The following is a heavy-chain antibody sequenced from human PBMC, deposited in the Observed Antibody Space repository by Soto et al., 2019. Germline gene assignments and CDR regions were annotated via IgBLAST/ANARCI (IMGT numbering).Heavy chain of an antibody. V-gene: IGHV1-3*01. CDR2: INAGNGNT. J-gene: IGHJ4*02. Sequence: GASVKVSCKASGYTFTSYAMHWVRQAPGQRLEWMGWINAGNGNTKYSQKFQGRVTITRDTSASTAYMELSSLRSEDTALYYCARISGIPVGATGFDFWGQGTLVTVSS. D-gene: IGHD1-26*01. CDR1: GYTFTSYA. CDR3: ARISGIPVGATGFDF.